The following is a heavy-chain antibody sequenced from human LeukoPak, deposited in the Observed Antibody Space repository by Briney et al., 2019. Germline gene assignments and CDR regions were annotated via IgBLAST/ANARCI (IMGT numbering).Heavy chain of an antibody. J-gene: IGHJ4*02. CDR2: IYYSGST. CDR3: ARAIELPPFPYY. V-gene: IGHV4-59*01. Sequence: PSETLSLTCTVSGGSISSYYWSWIRQPPGKGLEWIGYIYYSGSTNYNPSLKSRVTISVDTSKNQFSLKLSSVTAADTAVYYCARAIELPPFPYYWGQGTLVTVSS. CDR1: GGSISSYY. D-gene: IGHD1-7*01.